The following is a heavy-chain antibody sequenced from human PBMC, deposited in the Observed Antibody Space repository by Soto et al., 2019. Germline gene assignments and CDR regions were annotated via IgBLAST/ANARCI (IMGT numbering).Heavy chain of an antibody. CDR3: AKSGGYCSSTSCYRPT. D-gene: IGHD2-2*02. Sequence: EVQLLESGGGLVQPGGSLRLSCAASGFTFSSYAMSWVRQAPGKGLEWVSAISGSGGSTYYADSVKGRFTISRDNSKNTLYLQMNSLRAEDTAVYYCAKSGGYCSSTSCYRPTWGQGTLVTVSS. CDR1: GFTFSSYA. CDR2: ISGSGGST. V-gene: IGHV3-23*01. J-gene: IGHJ5*02.